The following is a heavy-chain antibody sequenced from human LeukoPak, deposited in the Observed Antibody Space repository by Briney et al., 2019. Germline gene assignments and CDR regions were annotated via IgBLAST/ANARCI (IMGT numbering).Heavy chain of an antibody. V-gene: IGHV4-30-2*01. J-gene: IGHJ4*02. CDR3: ARHGAAALSYFDY. D-gene: IGHD6-13*01. Sequence: SETLSLTCAVSGGSISSGGYSWSWIRQPPGKGLEYIGYIYQSGSTFYNPSLKSRVTISVDTSKNQFSLKLSSVTAADTAVYYCARHGAAALSYFDYWGQGTLVTVSS. CDR2: IYQSGST. CDR1: GGSISSGGYS.